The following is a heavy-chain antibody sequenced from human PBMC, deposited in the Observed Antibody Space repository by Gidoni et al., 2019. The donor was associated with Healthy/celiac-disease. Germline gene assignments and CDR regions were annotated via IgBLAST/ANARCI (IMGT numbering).Heavy chain of an antibody. CDR3: ARGVRPVVVVAATLGSYLDY. CDR1: GGSFSGYY. D-gene: IGHD2-15*01. J-gene: IGHJ4*02. Sequence: QVQLQQWGAGLLKPSETLSLTCAVYGGSFSGYYWSWIRQPPGKGLEWIGEINHSGSTNYNPSLKSRVTISVDTSKKQFSLKLSSVTAADTAVYYCARGVRPVVVVAATLGSYLDYWGQGTLVTVSS. V-gene: IGHV4-34*01. CDR2: INHSGST.